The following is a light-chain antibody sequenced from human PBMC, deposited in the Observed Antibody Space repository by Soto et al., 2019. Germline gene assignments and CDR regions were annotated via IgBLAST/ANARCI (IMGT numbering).Light chain of an antibody. CDR3: SSYTSSSTRV. V-gene: IGLV2-14*01. CDR1: SSDVGGYNY. Sequence: QSALTQPASVSGSPGRSITISCTGTSSDVGGYNYVSWYQQHPGKAPKLMIYEVSNRPSGVSNRFSGSKSGNTSSLTISGLQAEDEADYDCSSYTSSSTRVFGTGTKVTVL. CDR2: EVS. J-gene: IGLJ1*01.